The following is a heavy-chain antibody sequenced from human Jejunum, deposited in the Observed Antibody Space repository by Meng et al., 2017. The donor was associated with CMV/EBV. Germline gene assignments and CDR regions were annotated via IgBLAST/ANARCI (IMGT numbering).Heavy chain of an antibody. V-gene: IGHV4-30-4*01. CDR2: IYESGNT. Sequence: VSGDSISSGDSYWSWIRQPPGKGLEWIGYIYESGNTSYNPSLESRVTISVDTSKNQFSLKVMSVTAADTAVYYCAREGTNSYYFDYWGQGTLVTVSS. J-gene: IGHJ4*02. D-gene: IGHD1-14*01. CDR1: GDSISSGDSY. CDR3: AREGTNSYYFDY.